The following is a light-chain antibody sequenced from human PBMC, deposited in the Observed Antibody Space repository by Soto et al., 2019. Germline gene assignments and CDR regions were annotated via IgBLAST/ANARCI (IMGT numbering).Light chain of an antibody. CDR3: TSYASISTYV. Sequence: QSALAQPASVSESPGQSITISCAGTSSDVGGYNHVSWYQQHADKAPKLLIHEVSNRPSGVSNRFSGSKSGNTASLTISGLQAEDEADYYCTSYASISTYVFGTGTKGTLL. J-gene: IGLJ1*01. V-gene: IGLV2-14*01. CDR2: EVS. CDR1: SSDVGGYNH.